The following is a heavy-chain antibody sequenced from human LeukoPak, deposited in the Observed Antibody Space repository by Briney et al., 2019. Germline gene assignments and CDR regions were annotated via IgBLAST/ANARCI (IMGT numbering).Heavy chain of an antibody. CDR3: ARDSKVTGTSFDS. D-gene: IGHD2-21*02. V-gene: IGHV1-2*02. J-gene: IGHJ4*02. CDR2: MNVDSGGT. Sequence: ASVKDSCKASGHIFSDYYMHWVRQAPGQGLEWMGWMNVDSGGTKYAQKFQGRVTMTRDTSVSTAFMDLTRLTSDDTAVYYCARDSKVTGTSFDSWGQGTLVTVSS. CDR1: GHIFSDYY.